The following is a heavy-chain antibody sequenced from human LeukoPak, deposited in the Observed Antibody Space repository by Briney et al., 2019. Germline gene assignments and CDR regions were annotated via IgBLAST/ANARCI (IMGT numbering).Heavy chain of an antibody. D-gene: IGHD3-9*01. V-gene: IGHV4-59*01. CDR2: IYYSGST. CDR3: ARDARWYFVSH. Sequence: SETLSLTCTVSGGSISSYYWSWIRQPPGKGLEWIGYIYYSGSTNYNPSLKSRVTISVDTSKNQFSLKLSSVTAADTAVYYCARDARWYFVSHWGQGTLVTVSS. CDR1: GGSISSYY. J-gene: IGHJ4*02.